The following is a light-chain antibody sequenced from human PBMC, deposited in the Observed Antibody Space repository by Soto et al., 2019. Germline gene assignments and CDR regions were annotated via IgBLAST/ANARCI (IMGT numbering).Light chain of an antibody. J-gene: IGKJ1*01. V-gene: IGKV3D-20*02. CDR2: DAS. CDR1: QSVSSSY. CDR3: QQRTNWPPWT. Sequence: EIVLTQSPGTLSLSPGERATLSCRASQSVSSSYLAWYQQKPGQAPRLLISDASTRATGIPARFSGSGSGTEFTLTVSSLQSEDFAVYYCQQRTNWPPWTFGQGTKVDI.